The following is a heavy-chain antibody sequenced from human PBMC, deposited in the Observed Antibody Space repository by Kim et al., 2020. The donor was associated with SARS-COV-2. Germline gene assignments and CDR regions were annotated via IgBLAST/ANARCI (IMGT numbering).Heavy chain of an antibody. D-gene: IGHD6-13*01. CDR1: GYTFTSYY. CDR2: INPSGGST. V-gene: IGHV1-46*01. J-gene: IGHJ3*02. Sequence: ASVKVSCKASGYTFTSYYMHWVRQAPGQGLEWMGIINPSGGSTSYAQKFQGRVTMTRDTSTSTVYMELSSLRSEDTAVYYCARFAGSSWYFAAFDIWGQGTMVTFSS. CDR3: ARFAGSSWYFAAFDI.